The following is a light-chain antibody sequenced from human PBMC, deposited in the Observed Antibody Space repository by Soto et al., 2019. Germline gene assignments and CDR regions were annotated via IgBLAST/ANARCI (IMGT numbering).Light chain of an antibody. Sequence: EIVLTQSPGTLSLSPGERATLSCRASQSVSSDLAWYHQKPGQAPRLLIYGASTRATGIPARFSGSGSGTDFTLTISSLQPEDFATYYCQQSYSTPQTFGQGTKVDI. CDR1: QSVSSD. CDR3: QQSYSTPQT. V-gene: IGKV3-15*01. J-gene: IGKJ1*01. CDR2: GAS.